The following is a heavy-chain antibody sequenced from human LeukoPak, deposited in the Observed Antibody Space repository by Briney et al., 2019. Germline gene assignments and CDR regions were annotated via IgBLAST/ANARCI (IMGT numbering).Heavy chain of an antibody. CDR2: IIDTGST. J-gene: IGHJ4*02. V-gene: IGHV4-34*12. D-gene: IGHD3-3*01. CDR3: ARGLASGYPPIPFDY. CDR1: GVSFSGYY. Sequence: SETLSLTCAVYGVSFSGYYWTWIRQPPGKGLEWIGEIIDTGSTKYNSSLKSRVTISVDTSKNQFSLSLDSVTAADTAVYYCARGLASGYPPIPFDYWGQGTLVTVSS.